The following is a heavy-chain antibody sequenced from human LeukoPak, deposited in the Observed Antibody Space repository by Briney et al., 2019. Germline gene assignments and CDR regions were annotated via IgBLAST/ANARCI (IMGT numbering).Heavy chain of an antibody. CDR3: ARVPGGYRYGYKFGAFDI. V-gene: IGHV1-69*05. D-gene: IGHD5-18*01. CDR2: IIPIFGTA. Sequence: SVKLSCKASVGTFSIYAISWVRHAPGQGLEWMGGIIPIFGTANYEQKFQGRVTNTTDESTSTAYVELSSLRSEDKAVYYCARVPGGYRYGYKFGAFDIWGQGTMVTVSS. J-gene: IGHJ3*02. CDR1: VGTFSIYA.